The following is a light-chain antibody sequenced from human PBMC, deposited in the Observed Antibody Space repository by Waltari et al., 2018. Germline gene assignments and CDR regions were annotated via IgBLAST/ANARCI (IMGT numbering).Light chain of an antibody. Sequence: DIQMTQSPSSLSASVGDRVTITCRASQSISSYLNWYQQKPGKAPKLLIYAASSLQSGVPSRFSGSGSGTDFTLTISSLQTEDVAVYYCQQYYRTPFTFGPGTKVDIK. CDR1: QSISSY. CDR2: AAS. J-gene: IGKJ3*01. V-gene: IGKV1-39*01. CDR3: QQYYRTPFT.